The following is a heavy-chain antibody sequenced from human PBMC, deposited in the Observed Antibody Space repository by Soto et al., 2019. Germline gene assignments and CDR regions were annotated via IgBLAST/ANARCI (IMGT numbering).Heavy chain of an antibody. J-gene: IGHJ5*02. CDR2: VNPKSGRT. V-gene: IGHV1-2*02. CDR1: GYIFSDYY. Sequence: QVQLVESGSEVKKPGASVKVSCKASGYIFSDYYIHWVRQAPGQGLEWMGWVNPKSGRTNFAHKFHGRLTMVVDPSTTTAYMELARLPSADMAIYFCAGEPASAGDNRFDVWGQGTLVTVSS. CDR3: AGEPASAGDNRFDV. D-gene: IGHD4-17*01.